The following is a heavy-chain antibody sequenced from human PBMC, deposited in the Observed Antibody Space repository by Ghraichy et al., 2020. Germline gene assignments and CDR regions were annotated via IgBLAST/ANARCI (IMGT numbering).Heavy chain of an antibody. CDR1: GFTFSSYT. D-gene: IGHD2-15*01. CDR2: ISSTSGYI. J-gene: IGHJ4*02. V-gene: IGHV3-21*01. CDR3: VRAVWRSDCSGRRCQSYSDY. Sequence: GGSLRLSCAASGFTFSSYTLTWVRQAPGEGLEWVSSISSTSGYIYYADSVKGRFTISRDNAKNSLYLQMNSLRAEDTAVYYCVRAVWRSDCSGRRCQSYSDYWGQGTLVTVSS.